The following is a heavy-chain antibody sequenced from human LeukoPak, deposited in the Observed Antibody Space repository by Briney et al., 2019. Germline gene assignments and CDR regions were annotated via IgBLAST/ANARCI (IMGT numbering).Heavy chain of an antibody. J-gene: IGHJ3*02. CDR3: ATTYYYGSGSYLGGRGAFDI. Sequence: GGSLRLSCVASGFTVSSNYMSWVRQAPGKGLEWVSVIYSGGSTYYADSVKGRFTISRDNSKNTLYLQMNSLRAEDTAVYYCATTYYYGSGSYLGGRGAFDIWGQGTTVTVSS. CDR1: GFTVSSNY. V-gene: IGHV3-53*01. CDR2: IYSGGST. D-gene: IGHD3-10*01.